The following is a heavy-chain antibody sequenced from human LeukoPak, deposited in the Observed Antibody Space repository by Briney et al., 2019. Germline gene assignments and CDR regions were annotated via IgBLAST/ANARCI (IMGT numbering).Heavy chain of an antibody. J-gene: IGHJ4*02. CDR2: ISAYNGNT. CDR1: GYTFTSYG. CDR3: ARARQRGLAVAATYDY. V-gene: IGHV1-18*01. D-gene: IGHD6-19*01. Sequence: GASVKVSCKASGYTFTSYGISWVRQAPGQGLEWMGWISAYNGNTNHAQKLQGRVTMTTDTSTSTAYMELRSLRSDDTAVYYCARARQRGLAVAATYDYWGRGTLVTVSS.